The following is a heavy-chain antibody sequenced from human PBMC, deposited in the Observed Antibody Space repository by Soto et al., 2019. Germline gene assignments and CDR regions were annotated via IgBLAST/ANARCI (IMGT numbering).Heavy chain of an antibody. Sequence: VGSLRLSCAASGFTFSNAWMSWVRQAPGKGLEWVGRIKSKTDGGTTDYAAPVKGRFTISRDDSKNTLYLQMNSLKTEDTAVYYCTTEFLAPEDYDFWSGYYSAFDIWGQGTMVTVSS. CDR3: TTEFLAPEDYDFWSGYYSAFDI. D-gene: IGHD3-3*01. J-gene: IGHJ3*02. CDR1: GFTFSNAW. CDR2: IKSKTDGGTT. V-gene: IGHV3-15*01.